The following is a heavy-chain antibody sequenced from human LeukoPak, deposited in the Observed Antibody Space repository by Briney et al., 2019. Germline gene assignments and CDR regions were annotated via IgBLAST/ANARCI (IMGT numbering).Heavy chain of an antibody. CDR1: GFTFSDYS. D-gene: IGHD2-2*01. Sequence: NSGGSLRLSCAASGFTFSDYSMNWVRQAPGKGLEWVSSISDDSNYIYYADSVKGRFTISRDNAKNSLYLQMNSLRAEDTAVYYCANHLACGSTGCPSFDYWGQGTLVTVSS. CDR3: ANHLACGSTGCPSFDY. CDR2: ISDDSNYI. J-gene: IGHJ4*02. V-gene: IGHV3-21*01.